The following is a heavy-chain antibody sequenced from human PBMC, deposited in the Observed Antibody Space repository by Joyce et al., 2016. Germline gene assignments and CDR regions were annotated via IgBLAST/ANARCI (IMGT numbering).Heavy chain of an antibody. CDR3: GSVFEY. V-gene: IGHV3-74*01. Sequence: EVQLVESGGGLLQPGVSLRLSCAASGFTFTNYWMHWVRKAPGKGLVWVARGDSDGSGTSYAGAMKGRFTSSRDNAKNMVYLQMNSLRIEDTAVYYCGSVFEYWGRGALVTVSS. CDR2: GDSDGSGT. J-gene: IGHJ4*02. CDR1: GFTFTNYW.